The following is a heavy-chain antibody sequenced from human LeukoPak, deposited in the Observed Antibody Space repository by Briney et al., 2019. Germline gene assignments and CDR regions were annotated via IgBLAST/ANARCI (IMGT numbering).Heavy chain of an antibody. CDR2: INSDGSST. J-gene: IGHJ4*02. CDR3: AKDSKPIAAAGTVPDY. CDR1: GFSFSSHW. V-gene: IGHV3-74*01. D-gene: IGHD6-13*01. Sequence: PGGSLRLSCAASGFSFSSHWMHWVRQAPGKGPVWVSRINSDGSSTNYADSVKGRFTISRDNSKNTLYLQMNSLRAEDTAVYYCAKDSKPIAAAGTVPDYWGQGTLVTVSS.